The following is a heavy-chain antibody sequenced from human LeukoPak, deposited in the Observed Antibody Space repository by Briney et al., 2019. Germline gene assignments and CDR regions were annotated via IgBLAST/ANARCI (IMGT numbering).Heavy chain of an antibody. CDR2: FDPEDGET. CDR1: GYTLTELS. D-gene: IGHD5-24*01. Sequence: GASVKVSCKVSGYTLTELSMHWVRQAPGKGLEWMGGFDPEDGETIYAQKFQGRVTITADKSTSTAYMELSSLRSEDTAVYYCALERYWGQGTLVTVSS. V-gene: IGHV1-24*01. J-gene: IGHJ4*02. CDR3: ALERY.